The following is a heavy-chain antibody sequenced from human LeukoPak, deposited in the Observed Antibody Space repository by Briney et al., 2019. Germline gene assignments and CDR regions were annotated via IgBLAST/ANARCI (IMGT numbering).Heavy chain of an antibody. CDR2: ISSSGSTL. CDR3: ASQAYTRNDGHDAFDI. V-gene: IGHV3-11*01. J-gene: IGHJ3*02. D-gene: IGHD1-20*01. Sequence: GGSQSLSCTASRFILSDYYMGWLRQAPGEGRGWVSYISSSGSTLYYAYSVQGRFTISRDNAKNSLYLQMNSLRAEDTAVYYCASQAYTRNDGHDAFDIWGQGPMVTVSS. CDR1: RFILSDYY.